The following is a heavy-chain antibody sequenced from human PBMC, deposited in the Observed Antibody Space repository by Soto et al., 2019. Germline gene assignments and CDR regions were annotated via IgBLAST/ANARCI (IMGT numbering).Heavy chain of an antibody. D-gene: IGHD6-13*01. CDR2: ISSSISYI. Sequence: PRGYRRHSWAASGFTFSRYSMNWVRQAPGNVLEWVSSISSSISYIYYADSVNGRFTISTDNANNPLYLQMNSLRAEDKAVYYCGRVSYCSSGYLQGWFDLWGQGTLVTVSS. V-gene: IGHV3-21*01. J-gene: IGHJ5*01. CDR3: GRVSYCSSGYLQGWFDL. CDR1: GFTFSRYS.